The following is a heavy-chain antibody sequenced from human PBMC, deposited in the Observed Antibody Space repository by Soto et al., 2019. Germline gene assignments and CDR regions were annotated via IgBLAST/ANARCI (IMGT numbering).Heavy chain of an antibody. CDR1: GFTFSSYS. D-gene: IGHD3-10*01. CDR3: ARVYGVGSGAFDI. V-gene: IGHV3-21*01. CDR2: ISSSSSYI. Sequence: VQLVESGGGLVKPGGSLRLSCAASGFTFSSYSMNWVRQAPGKGLEWVSSISSSSSYIYYADSVKGRFTISRDNAKNSLYLQMNSLRAEDTAVYYCARVYGVGSGAFDIWGQGTMVTVSS. J-gene: IGHJ3*02.